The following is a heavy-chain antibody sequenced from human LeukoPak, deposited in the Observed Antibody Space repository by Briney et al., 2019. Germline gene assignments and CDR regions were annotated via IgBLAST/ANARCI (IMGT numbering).Heavy chain of an antibody. CDR1: GFTFSSYS. D-gene: IGHD3-9*01. Sequence: PGGSLRLSCAASGFTFSSYSMSWVRQAPGKGLEWVSYISSTSSTIYYADSAKGRFTISRDNSKNTLYLQMNSLRAEDTAVYYCAKAVDDILTGYPDAFDIWGQGTMVTVSS. V-gene: IGHV3-48*01. J-gene: IGHJ3*02. CDR3: AKAVDDILTGYPDAFDI. CDR2: ISSTSSTI.